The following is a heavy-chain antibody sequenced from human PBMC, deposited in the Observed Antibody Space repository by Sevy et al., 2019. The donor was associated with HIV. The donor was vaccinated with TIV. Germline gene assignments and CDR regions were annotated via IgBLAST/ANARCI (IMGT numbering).Heavy chain of an antibody. CDR2: ISPNRGGT. CDR1: GYTFTGYY. V-gene: IGHV1-2*02. CDR3: TRGPSGFSGSDLAY. J-gene: IGHJ4*02. D-gene: IGHD3-22*01. Sequence: ASVKVSCKASGYTFTGYYIHWVRQAPGLGLEWMGWISPNRGGTNYAQKFQGRVTITRDTSISTAYMELSRLKSNVTAVYYCTRGPSGFSGSDLAYWGQGTLVTVSS.